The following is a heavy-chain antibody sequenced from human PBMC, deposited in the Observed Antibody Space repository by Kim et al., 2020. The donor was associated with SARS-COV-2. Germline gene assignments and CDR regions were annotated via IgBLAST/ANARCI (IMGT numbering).Heavy chain of an antibody. D-gene: IGHD3-10*01. V-gene: IGHV4-59*01. CDR2: IYYSGST. CDR1: GGSISSYY. CDR3: ARAPGSGWFGELLPIGMDV. J-gene: IGHJ6*02. Sequence: SETLSLTCTVSGGSISSYYWSWIRQPPGKGLEWIGYIYYSGSTNYNPSLKSRVTISVDTSKNQFSLKLSSVTAADTAVYYCARAPGSGWFGELLPIGMDVWGQGTTVTVSS.